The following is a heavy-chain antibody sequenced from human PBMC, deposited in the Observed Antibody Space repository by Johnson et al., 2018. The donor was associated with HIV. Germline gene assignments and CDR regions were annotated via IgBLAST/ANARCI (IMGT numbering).Heavy chain of an antibody. D-gene: IGHD2-15*01. CDR3: AKEQLLRAFDI. V-gene: IGHV3-30*18. Sequence: QVQLVESGGGVVQPGRSLRLSCAASGFTFRSYGMHWVRQAPGKGLEWVAVISYDGSNKYYADSVKGRFTISRDNSKNTLYLQMNSLRAEDTAVYYCAKEQLLRAFDIWGQGTMVTVSS. CDR2: ISYDGSNK. CDR1: GFTFRSYG. J-gene: IGHJ3*02.